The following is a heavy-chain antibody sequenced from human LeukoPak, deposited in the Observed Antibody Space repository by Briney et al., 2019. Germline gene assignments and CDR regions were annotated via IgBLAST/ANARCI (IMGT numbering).Heavy chain of an antibody. Sequence: SETLSLTCTVSGGSISSYYWSLIRQPPGKGLEWIGYIYYSGSTNYNPSLKSRVTISVDTSKNQFSLKLSSVTAADTAVYYCARDNPSGGSWPLDYWGQGTLVTVSS. J-gene: IGHJ4*02. CDR1: GGSISSYY. CDR2: IYYSGST. V-gene: IGHV4-59*01. CDR3: ARDNPSGGSWPLDY. D-gene: IGHD2-15*01.